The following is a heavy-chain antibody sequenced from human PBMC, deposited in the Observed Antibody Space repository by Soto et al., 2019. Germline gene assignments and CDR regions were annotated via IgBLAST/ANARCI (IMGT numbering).Heavy chain of an antibody. CDR1: GYTFTSYD. CDR3: ARERSAAGTGWFDP. V-gene: IGHV1-8*01. CDR2: MNPNSGNT. D-gene: IGHD6-13*01. J-gene: IGHJ5*02. Sequence: QVQLVQSGAEVKKPGASVKVSCKASGYTFTSYDINWVRQATGQGLEWMGWMNPNSGNTGYAQKFXGXVXLTRNTSISTAYMQLSSLRSEDTAVYYCARERSAAGTGWFDPWGQGTLVTVSS.